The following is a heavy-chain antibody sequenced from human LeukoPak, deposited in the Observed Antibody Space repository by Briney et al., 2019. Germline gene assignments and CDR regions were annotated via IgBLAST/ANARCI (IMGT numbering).Heavy chain of an antibody. CDR3: ARDPTSSWETAFDM. Sequence: GGSLRLSCAASGFTFSSYKMNWVRKAPGKGLGWVSYISSSGSTIYYADSVNGRFTISRDNAKNSLYLQMNSMRAEDTAVYYCARDPTSSWETAFDMWGQGTMVTVSS. J-gene: IGHJ3*02. D-gene: IGHD1-26*01. V-gene: IGHV3-48*03. CDR2: ISSSGSTI. CDR1: GFTFSSYK.